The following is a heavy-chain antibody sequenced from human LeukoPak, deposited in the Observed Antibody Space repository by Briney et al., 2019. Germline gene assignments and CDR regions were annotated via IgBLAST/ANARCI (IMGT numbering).Heavy chain of an antibody. Sequence: GGSLRLSCAASGFTFRSNWMSWLRQAPGKGLEWVVNIRDDGSGKYRVVSVKGRFIMYRDNGKNSLYLPMNSARAEDTAVYDCARNYGCNSKHWGQGTLVTVSS. CDR1: GFTFRSNW. D-gene: IGHD4-23*01. J-gene: IGHJ1*01. CDR2: IRDDGSGK. V-gene: IGHV3-7*01. CDR3: ARNYGCNSKH.